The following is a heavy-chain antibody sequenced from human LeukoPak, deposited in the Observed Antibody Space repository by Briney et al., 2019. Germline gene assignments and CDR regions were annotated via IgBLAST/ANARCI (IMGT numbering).Heavy chain of an antibody. D-gene: IGHD3-10*01. CDR2: ISSSSSTR. V-gene: IGHV3-48*01. CDR3: ARVAYYGGEFWY. J-gene: IGHJ4*02. CDR1: GFTFSSYS. Sequence: GGSLRLSCAASGFTFSSYSMNWVRQAPGKGLEWVSYISSSSSTRYYADSVKGRFTISRDNAKNSLYLQMNSLRAEDTAVYYCARVAYYGGEFWYWGQGTLVTVSS.